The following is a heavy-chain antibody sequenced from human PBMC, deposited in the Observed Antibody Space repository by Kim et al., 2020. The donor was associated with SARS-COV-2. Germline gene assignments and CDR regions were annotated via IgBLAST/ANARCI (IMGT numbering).Heavy chain of an antibody. V-gene: IGHV4-4*07. CDR3: ARDQNSPLGYYYYGMDV. CDR1: GGSISSYY. J-gene: IGHJ6*02. CDR2: IYTSGST. D-gene: IGHD2-21*01. Sequence: SETLSLTCTVSGGSISSYYWSWIRQPAGKGLEWIGRIYTSGSTNYNPSLKSRVTMSVDTSKNQFSLKLSSVTAADTAVYYCARDQNSPLGYYYYGMDVWGQGTTVTVSS.